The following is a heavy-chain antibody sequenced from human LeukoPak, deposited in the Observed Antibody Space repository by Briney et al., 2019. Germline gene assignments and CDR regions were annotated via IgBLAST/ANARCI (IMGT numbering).Heavy chain of an antibody. CDR1: GGTFSSYA. J-gene: IGHJ4*02. Sequence: SVKVSCKASGGTFSSYAISWVRQAPGQGLEWMGRIIPILGIANYAQKFQGRVTITADKSTSTAYMELSSLRSEDTAVYYCAREGEGVVVTGDYWGQGTLATVSS. CDR2: IIPILGIA. CDR3: AREGEGVVVTGDY. V-gene: IGHV1-69*04. D-gene: IGHD2-21*02.